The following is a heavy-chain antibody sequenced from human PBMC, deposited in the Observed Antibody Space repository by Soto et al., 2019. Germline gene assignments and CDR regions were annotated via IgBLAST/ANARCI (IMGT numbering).Heavy chain of an antibody. CDR3: AKLRNHYVMDV. V-gene: IGHV4-59*08. Sequence: QVQLQESGPGLVKPSETLSLTCSVSGGSIDGLYWTWVRQSPGRGLEWIGWIYSSGTTTYNPSLKSRVAMSVDTSKNQFSLKLSSVTAADTAIYYCAKLRNHYVMDVGGRGTTVAVSS. CDR1: GGSIDGLY. CDR2: IYSSGTT. J-gene: IGHJ6*04.